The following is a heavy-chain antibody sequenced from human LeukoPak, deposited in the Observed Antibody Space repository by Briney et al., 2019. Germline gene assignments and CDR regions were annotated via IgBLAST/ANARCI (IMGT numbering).Heavy chain of an antibody. Sequence: GASVKVSCKASGYTFTSYYMHWVRQAPGQGLEWMGIINPSGGSTSYAQKFQGRVTMTRDMSTSTVYMELSSLRSEGTAVCYCAGAPRGGGGGYYFDYWGQGTLVTVSS. J-gene: IGHJ4*02. CDR2: INPSGGST. V-gene: IGHV1-46*01. CDR1: GYTFTSYY. D-gene: IGHD2-15*01. CDR3: AGAPRGGGGGYYFDY.